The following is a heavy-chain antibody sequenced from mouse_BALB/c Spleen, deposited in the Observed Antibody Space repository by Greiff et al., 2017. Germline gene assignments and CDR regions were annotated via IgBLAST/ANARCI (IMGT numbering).Heavy chain of an antibody. V-gene: IGHV14-4*02. CDR1: GFNIKDYY. J-gene: IGHJ4*01. Sequence: VHVKQSGAELVRSGASVKLSCTASGFNIKDYYMHWVKQRPEQGLEWIGWIDPENGDTEYAPKFQGKATMTADTSSNTAYLQLSSLTSEDTAVYYCNACVGYAMDYWGQGTSVTVSS. CDR2: IDPENGDT. CDR3: NACVGYAMDY.